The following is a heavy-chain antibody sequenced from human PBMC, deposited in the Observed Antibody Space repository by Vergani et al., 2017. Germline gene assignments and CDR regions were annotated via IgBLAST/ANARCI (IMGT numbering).Heavy chain of an antibody. CDR2: IRSKANSYGT. D-gene: IGHD3-10*01. J-gene: IGHJ4*02. V-gene: IGHV3-73*02. CDR1: GFTFSGSP. CDR3: TTALTGGDY. Sequence: EVQLVESGGGLVQPGGSLKLSCAASGFTFSGSPMHWVRQASGKGLEWVGRIRSKANSYGTAYAASVKGRCTISRDDSKNTAYLQMNSLKTEGTAVYYYTTALTGGDYWGEGRLVTVS.